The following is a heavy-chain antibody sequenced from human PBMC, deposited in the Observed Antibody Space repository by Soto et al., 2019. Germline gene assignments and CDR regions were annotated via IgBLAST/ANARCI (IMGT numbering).Heavy chain of an antibody. V-gene: IGHV1-18*04. J-gene: IGHJ4*02. CDR2: ISTYNGNT. Sequence: QVQLVQSGADVKKPGASVKVSCKASGYTFTSDGISWVRQAPGQGLEWMGWISTYNGNTKFAQKLQGRVTITTDTSTSTVYMELRSLTSDDTAVYYCAAWAGQVRGYGGPFDYWGQGTLLTVSS. CDR1: GYTFTSDG. D-gene: IGHD5-12*01. CDR3: AAWAGQVRGYGGPFDY.